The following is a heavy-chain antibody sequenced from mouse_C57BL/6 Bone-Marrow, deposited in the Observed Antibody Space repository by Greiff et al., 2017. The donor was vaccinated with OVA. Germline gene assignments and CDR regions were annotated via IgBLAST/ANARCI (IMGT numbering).Heavy chain of an antibody. CDR2: IDPNSGGT. CDR1: GYTFTSYW. Sequence: QVQLQQPGAELVKPGASVKLSCKASGYTFTSYWMHWVKQRPGRGLEWIGRIDPNSGGTKYNEKFKSKATLTVDKPSSTAYMPLSSLTSEDSAVYYCARCYYYNGGFAYWGQGTLVTVSA. V-gene: IGHV1-72*01. J-gene: IGHJ3*01. D-gene: IGHD1-1*01. CDR3: ARCYYYNGGFAY.